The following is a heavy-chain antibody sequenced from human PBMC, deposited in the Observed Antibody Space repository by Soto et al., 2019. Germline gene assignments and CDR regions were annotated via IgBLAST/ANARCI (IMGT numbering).Heavy chain of an antibody. CDR2: TYYSGST. CDR1: GGSISSGSYY. V-gene: IGHV4-39*02. J-gene: IGHJ4*02. D-gene: IGHD2-15*01. Sequence: QLELQESGPRLVKRTETLSLTCTVSGGSISSGSYYWGGTRQPTGEGVEWIGNTYYSGSTYYNPSLKSRVTISVDTSKNQFALKLSSVAAADTAVYYCAREKVRIYYWGQGTLVTVSS. CDR3: AREKVRIYY.